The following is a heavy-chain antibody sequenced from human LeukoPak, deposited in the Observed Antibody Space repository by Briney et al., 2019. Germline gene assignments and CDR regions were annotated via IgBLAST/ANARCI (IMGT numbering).Heavy chain of an antibody. Sequence: ASETLSLTCTVSGGSISSSSYYWGWIRQPPGKGLEWIGSIYYSGSTYYNPSLKSRVTISVDTSKNQFSLKLSSVTAADTAVYYCAKATGYLLWGQGTLVTVSS. J-gene: IGHJ4*02. V-gene: IGHV4-39*07. CDR1: GGSISSSSYY. CDR2: IYYSGST. CDR3: AKATGYLL. D-gene: IGHD1-14*01.